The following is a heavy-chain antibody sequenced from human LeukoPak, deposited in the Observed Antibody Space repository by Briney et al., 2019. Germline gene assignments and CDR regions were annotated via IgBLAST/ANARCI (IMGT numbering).Heavy chain of an antibody. V-gene: IGHV4-4*02. J-gene: IGHJ4*02. Sequence: SGTLSLTCAVSGGSISSSNWWSWVRQPPGKGLEWIGEIYHSGSTNYNPSLKSRVTISVDKSKNQFSLKLSSVTAADTAVYYCATVYYGDYEVGKFDYWGQGTLVTVSS. CDR3: ATVYYGDYEVGKFDY. CDR1: GGSISSSNW. D-gene: IGHD4-17*01. CDR2: IYHSGST.